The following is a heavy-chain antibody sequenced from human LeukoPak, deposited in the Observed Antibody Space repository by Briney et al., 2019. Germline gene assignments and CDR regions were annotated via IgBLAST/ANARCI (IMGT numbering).Heavy chain of an antibody. V-gene: IGHV4-39*01. CDR1: GGSISSSSYY. J-gene: IGHJ4*02. Sequence: PSETLSLTCTVSGGSISSSSYYWGWIRQPPGKGLEWIGSIYYSGSTYYNPSLESRVTISVDTSKNQFSLKLSSVTAADTAVYYCARITVPGGYYFDYWGQGTLVTVSS. D-gene: IGHD3-16*01. CDR2: IYYSGST. CDR3: ARITVPGGYYFDY.